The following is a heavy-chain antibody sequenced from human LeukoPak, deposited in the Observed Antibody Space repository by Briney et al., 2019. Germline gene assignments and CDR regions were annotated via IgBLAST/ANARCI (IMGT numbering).Heavy chain of an antibody. J-gene: IGHJ5*02. Sequence: SETLSLTCTVSGGSISSYYWSWIRGPAGKGLEWIGRIYTSGSTNYNPSLKSRVTMSVDTSKNQFSLKLSSVTAADTAVYYCARGQVRWFGERINWFDPWGQGTLVTVSS. CDR2: IYTSGST. D-gene: IGHD3-10*01. CDR3: ARGQVRWFGERINWFDP. CDR1: GGSISSYY. V-gene: IGHV4-4*07.